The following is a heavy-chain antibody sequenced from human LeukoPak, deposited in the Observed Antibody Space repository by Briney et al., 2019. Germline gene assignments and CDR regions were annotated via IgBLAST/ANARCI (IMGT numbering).Heavy chain of an antibody. V-gene: IGHV4-4*02. CDR2: MYLGGTT. CDR3: AGLEGRYSTDWFYFFDY. J-gene: IGHJ4*02. CDR1: GSSISSLNL. Sequence: SETLSLTCIVSGSSISSLNLWSWLRQPPGKGLEWIGEMYLGGTTNFKPSLMSRVTILIDKSKNQLSLQLTSVTAADTAVYYCAGLEGRYSTDWFYFFDYWGQGALVTVSS. D-gene: IGHD6-19*01.